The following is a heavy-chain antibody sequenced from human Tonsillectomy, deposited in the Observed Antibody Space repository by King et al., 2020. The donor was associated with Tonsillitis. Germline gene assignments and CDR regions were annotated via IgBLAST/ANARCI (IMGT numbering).Heavy chain of an antibody. CDR1: GYTFTKNY. CDR2: INPSGGGT. CDR3: ERLGGLITADF. D-gene: IGHD3/OR15-3a*01. Sequence: VQLVESVAEVKKPGASVKLSCKPSGYTFTKNYMFWVRQAPGQGLEWLGIINPSGGGTTYAQNFRGRLVMTTDTSTSTAYMERSGLGSEDTAMYYCERLGGLITADFWGRGTLVSVPS. J-gene: IGHJ4*02. V-gene: IGHV1-46*01.